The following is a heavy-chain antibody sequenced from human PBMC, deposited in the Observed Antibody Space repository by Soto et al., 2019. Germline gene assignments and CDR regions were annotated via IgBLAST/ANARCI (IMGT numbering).Heavy chain of an antibody. CDR3: ARDRAPRKKSAFDI. CDR2: IKQDGSEK. Sequence: PGGSLRLSCAASGFTFSSYWMSWVRQAPGKGLEWVANIKQDGSEKYYVDSVKGRFTISRDNAKNSLYLQMNSLRAEDTAVYYCARDRAPRKKSAFDIWGQGTMVTVSS. V-gene: IGHV3-7*03. CDR1: GFTFSSYW. J-gene: IGHJ3*02.